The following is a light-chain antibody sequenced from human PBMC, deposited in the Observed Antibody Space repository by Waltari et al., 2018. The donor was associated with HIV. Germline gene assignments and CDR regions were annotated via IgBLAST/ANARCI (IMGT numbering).Light chain of an antibody. CDR1: SSDVGGYKY. CDR2: DVS. CDR3: SSYTSSSTYV. Sequence: QSALTQPASVSGSPGQSITISCTGTSSDVGGYKYVPWYQQHPGKAPKPMIYDVSNRPSGVSNRFSGSKSGNTASLTISGLQAEDEADYYCSSYTSSSTYVFGTGTKVTVL. J-gene: IGLJ1*01. V-gene: IGLV2-14*03.